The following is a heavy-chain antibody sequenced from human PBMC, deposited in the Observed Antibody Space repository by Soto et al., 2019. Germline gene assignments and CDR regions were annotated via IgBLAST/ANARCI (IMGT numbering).Heavy chain of an antibody. V-gene: IGHV3-33*01. CDR1: GFTFSNYA. D-gene: IGHD2-8*01. J-gene: IGHJ4*02. CDR3: AREWNPPPSYRTNGVCYDFDF. CDR2: IWYDGNKK. Sequence: QVQLVQSGGGVVQPGRSLRLSCVASGFTFSNYAMHWVRQAPGKGLEWVAVIWYDGNKKYYADSVKGRFTISRDNSKNTVTPQMTSFRVKDTAVYYCAREWNPPPSYRTNGVCYDFDFWGQGALVTVSS.